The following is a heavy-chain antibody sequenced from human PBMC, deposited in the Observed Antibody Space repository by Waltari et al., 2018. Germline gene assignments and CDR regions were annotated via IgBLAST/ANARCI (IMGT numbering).Heavy chain of an antibody. CDR2: IRYDGSNK. V-gene: IGHV3-30*02. J-gene: IGHJ5*02. CDR1: GFTFSSYG. D-gene: IGHD2-21*01. CDR3: AKELVIPSPNWFDP. Sequence: QVQLVESGGGVVQPGGSLRLSCAASGFTFSSYGMPWVRQAPGKGLEWVAFIRYDGSNKYYADSVKGRFTISRDNSKNTLYLQMNSLRAEDTAVYYCAKELVIPSPNWFDPWGQGTLVTVSS.